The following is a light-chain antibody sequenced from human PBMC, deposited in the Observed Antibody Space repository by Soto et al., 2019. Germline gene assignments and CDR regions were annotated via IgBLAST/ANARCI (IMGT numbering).Light chain of an antibody. CDR2: QDN. J-gene: IGLJ2*01. Sequence: SYELTQPPSVSVSPGQRARITCSGDKLGDQYACWYQQRPGQSPVLVIYQDNKRPSGIPERFSGSNSGNTATLTISGTQALDEADYYCQAWDSGTVVFGGGTKLTVL. CDR3: QAWDSGTVV. V-gene: IGLV3-1*01. CDR1: KLGDQY.